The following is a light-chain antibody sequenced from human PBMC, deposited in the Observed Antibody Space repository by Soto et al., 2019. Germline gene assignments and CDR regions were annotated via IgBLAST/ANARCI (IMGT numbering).Light chain of an antibody. Sequence: QSALTQPPSASGSPGQSVTISCTGTSSDVGGYNYVSWYQHHPGKAPQLMIYEVSRRPSGVPDRFSGSKSGSTASLTVSGLQAEYEADYYCSSYAGSNSWVFGGGTKLTVL. CDR2: EVS. J-gene: IGLJ3*02. CDR1: SSDVGGYNY. CDR3: SSYAGSNSWV. V-gene: IGLV2-8*01.